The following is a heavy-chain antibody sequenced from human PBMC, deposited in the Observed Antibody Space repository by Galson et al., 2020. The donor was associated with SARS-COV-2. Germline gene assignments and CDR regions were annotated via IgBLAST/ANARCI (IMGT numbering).Heavy chain of an antibody. V-gene: IGHV2-70*11. CDR2: IDWDGDE. CDR3: ARLRRLNANSQTVDY. Sequence: SGPTLVKPTQTLTLTCTFSGFSLTTSGICVTWIRQPPGKALEWLARIDWDGDEHYSTSQKTRLTISRDTSKNQAVLTMTNMDPVDTATYYCARLRRLNANSQTVDYWGQGTLVTVSS. D-gene: IGHD3-16*01. J-gene: IGHJ4*02. CDR1: GFSLTTSGIC.